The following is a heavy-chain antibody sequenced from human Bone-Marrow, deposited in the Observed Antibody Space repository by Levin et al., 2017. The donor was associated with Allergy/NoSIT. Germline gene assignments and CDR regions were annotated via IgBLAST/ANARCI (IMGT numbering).Heavy chain of an antibody. CDR2: ISDSSSSI. J-gene: IGHJ6*02. CDR1: GFTFSNSS. CDR3: ARGCPHLSYSSTWYYYYGMDV. Sequence: GESLKISCAASGFTFSNSSMNWVRQAPGKGLEWVSYISDSSSSIFYADSVKGRFTIFRDNAKNSLFLQMNGLGGEDTAVYYCARGCPHLSYSSTWYYYYGMDVRGQGATVTVSS. V-gene: IGHV3-48*01. D-gene: IGHD6-13*01.